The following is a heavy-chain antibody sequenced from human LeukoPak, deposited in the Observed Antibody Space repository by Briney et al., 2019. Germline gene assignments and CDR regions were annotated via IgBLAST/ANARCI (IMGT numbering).Heavy chain of an antibody. CDR3: AREENCSGGSCYYY. Sequence: WASVKVSCKASGYTFTSYDINWVRQATGQGLEWMGRINPNSGGTSYAQKFQGRVTMTRDTSISTAYMELSRLTSDDTAVYYCAREENCSGGSCYYYWGQGTLVTVSS. CDR1: GYTFTSYD. CDR2: INPNSGGT. J-gene: IGHJ4*02. D-gene: IGHD2-15*01. V-gene: IGHV1-2*06.